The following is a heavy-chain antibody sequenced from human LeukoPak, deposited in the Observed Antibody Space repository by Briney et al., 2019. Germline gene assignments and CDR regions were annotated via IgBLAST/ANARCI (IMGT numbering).Heavy chain of an antibody. CDR1: GGTFSSYT. Sequence: SVKVSCKASGGTFSSYTISWVRQPPGQGLEWMGRIIPILGIANYAQKFQGRVTITADKSTSTAYMEMSSLRSEDTAVYYCAREYCSSTSCYRDNWFDPWGQGTLVTVSS. D-gene: IGHD2-2*01. J-gene: IGHJ5*02. CDR2: IIPILGIA. V-gene: IGHV1-69*04. CDR3: AREYCSSTSCYRDNWFDP.